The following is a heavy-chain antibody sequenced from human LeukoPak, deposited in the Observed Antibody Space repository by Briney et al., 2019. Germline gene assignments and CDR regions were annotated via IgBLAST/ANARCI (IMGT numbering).Heavy chain of an antibody. J-gene: IGHJ4*02. CDR3: ASAMAQRDDY. D-gene: IGHD2-2*01. CDR1: GFTFNTYG. V-gene: IGHV3-23*01. CDR2: ISGSGGAT. Sequence: GGSLRLSCAASGFTFNTYGMSWVRQAPGKGLEWVSGISGSGGATYYADSVKGRFTVSRDDPHNTLYLQMNSVRAEDTAVYFCASAMAQRDDYWGQGTLVTVSS.